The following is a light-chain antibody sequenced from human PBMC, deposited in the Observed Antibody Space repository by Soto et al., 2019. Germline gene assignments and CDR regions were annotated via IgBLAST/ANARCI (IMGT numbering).Light chain of an antibody. J-gene: IGKJ1*01. CDR1: QSVSSRS. Sequence: EIVLTQSPGTVALSNREGATLSCRASQSVSSRSLAWYQQKPGQAPRLLISGASSRAADIPDRFSGSGSGTNFTLTINRLEPEGFAVYYCQQYDSSPRTFGQGTKV. V-gene: IGKV3-20*01. CDR2: GAS. CDR3: QQYDSSPRT.